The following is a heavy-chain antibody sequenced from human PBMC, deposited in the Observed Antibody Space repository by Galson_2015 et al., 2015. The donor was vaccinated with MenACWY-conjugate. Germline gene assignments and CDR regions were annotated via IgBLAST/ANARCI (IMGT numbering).Heavy chain of an antibody. Sequence: SQRLSCAASGFTFSDYEMNWVRQAPGKGLEWLSYISSSGGTIKYEDSVKGRFTISRDNAKNSLFLQMSSVRAEDTAFYYCAREDRRDALDLWGPGTMVTVSS. CDR3: AREDRRDALDL. V-gene: IGHV3-48*03. J-gene: IGHJ3*01. CDR1: GFTFSDYE. CDR2: ISSSGGTI.